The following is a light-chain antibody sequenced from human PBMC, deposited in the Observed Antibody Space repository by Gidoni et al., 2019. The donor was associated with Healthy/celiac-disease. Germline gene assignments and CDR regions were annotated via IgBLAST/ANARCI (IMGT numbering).Light chain of an antibody. CDR3: QQYGISPPS. V-gene: IGKV3-20*01. CDR1: QSISSRY. Sequence: EIVLTQSPGTLSLSPGERATLPCRAGQSISSRYVAWYQKKPGQAPRLLIYAASSRATGIADRFSGRGSGTDFTLTISRLEPEDSAVYYCQQYGISPPSFGQGTKVEIK. CDR2: AAS. J-gene: IGKJ1*01.